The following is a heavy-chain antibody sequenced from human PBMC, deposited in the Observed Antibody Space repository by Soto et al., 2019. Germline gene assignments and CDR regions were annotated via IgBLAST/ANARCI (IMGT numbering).Heavy chain of an antibody. CDR3: ARDEYYYGSGSFFSFDY. D-gene: IGHD3-10*01. CDR1: GFTFSSYW. V-gene: IGHV3-7*01. J-gene: IGHJ4*02. CDR2: IKQDGSEK. Sequence: EVQLVESGGGLVQPGGSLRLSCAASGFTFSSYWMSWVRQAPGKGLEGVANIKQDGSEKYYVDSVKGRFTISRDNAKNSLYLQMNSLRAEDTAVYYCARDEYYYGSGSFFSFDYWGQGTLVTVSS.